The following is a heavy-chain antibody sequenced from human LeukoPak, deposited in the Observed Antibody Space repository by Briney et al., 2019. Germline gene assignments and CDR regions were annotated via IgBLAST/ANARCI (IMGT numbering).Heavy chain of an antibody. CDR2: IRYDGSNK. CDR1: GFTFSSYG. D-gene: IGHD3-22*01. J-gene: IGHJ4*02. CDR3: ARDSRGPYDTSGYYYFAY. V-gene: IGHV3-30*02. Sequence: PGGSLRLSCAASGFTFSSYGTHWVRQAPGKGLEWVAFIRYDGSNKYYADSVKGRFTISRDNSKNTLYLQMNSLRAEDTAVYYCARDSRGPYDTSGYYYFAYWGQGSLVSVSS.